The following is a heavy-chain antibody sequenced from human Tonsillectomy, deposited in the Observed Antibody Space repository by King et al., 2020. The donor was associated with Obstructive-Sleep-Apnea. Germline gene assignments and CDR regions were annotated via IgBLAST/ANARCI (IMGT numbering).Heavy chain of an antibody. J-gene: IGHJ4*02. CDR3: AKVNYLESSGYIDY. CDR1: GFTFSSYG. Sequence: QVQLVESGGGVVHPGRSLRLSCAASGFTFSSYGMHWVRQAPGKGLEWVAVISTDGSNKYYGDSVKGRFTISRDNSKNTLNLQMNSLRAEDTAVYYCAKVNYLESSGYIDYWGQGTLVTVSS. CDR2: ISTDGSNK. D-gene: IGHD3-22*01. V-gene: IGHV3-30*18.